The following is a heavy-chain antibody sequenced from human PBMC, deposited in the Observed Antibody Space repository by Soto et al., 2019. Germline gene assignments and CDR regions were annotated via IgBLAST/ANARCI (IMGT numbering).Heavy chain of an antibody. D-gene: IGHD6-13*01. CDR2: ISYDGSNK. J-gene: IGHJ4*02. Sequence: GGSLRLSCAASGFTFSSYGMHWVRQAPGKGLEWVAVISYDGSNKYYADSVKGRFTISRDDSKNSLYLQMNSLKTEDTAVYYCARGSSWSHIDYWGQGALVTVSS. CDR3: ARGSSWSHIDY. CDR1: GFTFSSYG. V-gene: IGHV3-30*03.